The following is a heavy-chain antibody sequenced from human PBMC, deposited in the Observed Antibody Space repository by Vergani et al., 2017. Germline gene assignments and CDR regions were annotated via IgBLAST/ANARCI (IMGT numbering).Heavy chain of an antibody. CDR1: GCSITSSSYY. V-gene: IGHV4-39*01. D-gene: IGHD3-9*01. Sequence: QLHLQESGPGLVKPSETLSLTCTVSGCSITSSSYYWGWIRQPPGKGLEWIGNIYHSGVAYYNPSLKGRVTISVDTFKNHFSLEVTSVTAADTAIYFCARTESFILRYFHWALWGQGTLVTVSS. CDR3: ARTESFILRYFHWAL. CDR2: IYHSGVA. J-gene: IGHJ4*01.